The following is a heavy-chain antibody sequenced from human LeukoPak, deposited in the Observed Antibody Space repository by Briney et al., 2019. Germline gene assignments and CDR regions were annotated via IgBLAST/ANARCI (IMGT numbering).Heavy chain of an antibody. CDR1: GGTFSSYA. CDR2: IIPIFGTA. V-gene: IGHV1-69*13. J-gene: IGHJ4*02. D-gene: IGHD2-2*01. CDR3: ATEVPLLGSCSSTSCYSYYFDY. Sequence: SVKVSCKASGGTFSSYAISWVRQAPGQGLEWMGGIIPIFGTANYAQKFQGRVTITADESTSTAYMELSSLRSEDTAVYYCATEVPLLGSCSSTSCYSYYFDYWGQRTLVTVSS.